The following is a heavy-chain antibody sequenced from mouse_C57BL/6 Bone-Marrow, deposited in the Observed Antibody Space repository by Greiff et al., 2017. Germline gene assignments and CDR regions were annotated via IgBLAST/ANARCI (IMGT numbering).Heavy chain of an antibody. CDR2: IDPSDSYT. V-gene: IGHV1-69*01. Sequence: QVQLQQPGPELVMPGASVKLSCKASGYTFTSYWMHWVKQRPGQGLEWIGEIDPSDSYTNYNQKFKGKSTLTVDKSASTAYMQLSSLTSEGSAVYYCARPFAYWGQGTLVTVSA. CDR3: ARPFAY. J-gene: IGHJ3*01. CDR1: GYTFTSYW.